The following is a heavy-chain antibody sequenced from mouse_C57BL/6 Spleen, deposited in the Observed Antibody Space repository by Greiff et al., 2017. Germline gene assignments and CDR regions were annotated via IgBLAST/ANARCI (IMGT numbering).Heavy chain of an antibody. J-gene: IGHJ2*01. CDR1: GYTFTSYG. D-gene: IGHD2-5*01. CDR2: IHPRSGNT. V-gene: IGHV1-81*01. Sequence: QVQLQQSGAELARPGASVKLSCKASGYTFTSYGISWVKQRPGQGLEWIGGIHPRSGNTYYNEKFKGKATLTADKSSSTAYMELRSLTSEDSAVYYCASYSNLDYWGQGTTLTVSS. CDR3: ASYSNLDY.